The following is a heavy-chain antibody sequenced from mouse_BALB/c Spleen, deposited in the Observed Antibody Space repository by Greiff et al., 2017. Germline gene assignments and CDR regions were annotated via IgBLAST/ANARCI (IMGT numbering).Heavy chain of an antibody. D-gene: IGHD2-14*01. CDR3: ERWGYKGRREGYAMDY. J-gene: IGHJ4*01. CDR2: ISSGSSTI. V-gene: IGHV5-17*02. Sequence: EVKLVESGGGLVQPGGSRKLSCAASGFTFSSFGMHWVRQAPEKGLEWVAYISSGSSTIYYADTVKGRFTISRDNPKNTLFLQMTSLRSEDTAMYYGERWGYKGRREGYAMDYWGQGTSVTVSS. CDR1: GFTFSSFG.